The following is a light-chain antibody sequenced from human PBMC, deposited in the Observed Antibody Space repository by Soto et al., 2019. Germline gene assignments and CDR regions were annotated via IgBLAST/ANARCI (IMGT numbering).Light chain of an antibody. CDR3: CSYAGSSTLNYV. CDR1: SSDVGSYNL. Sequence: QSALTQPDSVSVSPGQSITISCTGTSSDVGSYNLVSWYQQHPGKAPKLMIYEGSKRPSGVSNRFSGSKSGNTASLTISGLQAEDEADYYCCSYAGSSTLNYVFGTGTKVTGL. CDR2: EGS. J-gene: IGLJ1*01. V-gene: IGLV2-23*01.